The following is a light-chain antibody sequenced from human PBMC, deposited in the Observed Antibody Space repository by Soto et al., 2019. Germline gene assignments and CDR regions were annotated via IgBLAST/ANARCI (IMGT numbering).Light chain of an antibody. CDR2: GAS. CDR1: QSVSSN. V-gene: IGKV3-15*01. J-gene: IGKJ5*01. Sequence: IVLTQAPGTLSLSPGERATVSCRASQSVSSNLAWYQQKPGQAPRLLIYGASTRATGIPARFSGSGSGTEFTLTISSLQSEDFAVYYCQQYNNWPPITFGQGTRLEIK. CDR3: QQYNNWPPIT.